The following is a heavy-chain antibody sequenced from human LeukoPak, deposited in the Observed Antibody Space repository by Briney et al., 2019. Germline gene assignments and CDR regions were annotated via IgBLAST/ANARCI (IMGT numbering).Heavy chain of an antibody. V-gene: IGHV1-18*01. D-gene: IGHD2-15*01. Sequence: ASVKVSCKASGYTFTSYGFSWVRQAPGQGLEWMGWISAYNGNTNYAQKLQGRVTMTTDTSTSTAYMELRSLRSDDTAVYYCARDRGPYCSGGICYSIGYWGQGTLVTVSS. CDR2: ISAYNGNT. CDR3: ARDRGPYCSGGICYSIGY. J-gene: IGHJ4*02. CDR1: GYTFTSYG.